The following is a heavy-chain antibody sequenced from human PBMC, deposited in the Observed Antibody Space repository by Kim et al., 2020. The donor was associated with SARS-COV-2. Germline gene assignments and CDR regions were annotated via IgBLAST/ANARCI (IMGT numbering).Heavy chain of an antibody. J-gene: IGHJ4*02. CDR3: VRDRPNRYHY. CDR1: GFTFSSYN. CDR2: ISSSSSDV. Sequence: GGSLRLSCAGSGFTFSSYNMNWVRQAPGKGLEWVSYISSSSSDVDYTDSVRGRFTITRDNAKNSLYLQMNSLRDEDTAVYYCVRDRPNRYHYWGQGTLVT. V-gene: IGHV3-48*02. D-gene: IGHD2-2*02.